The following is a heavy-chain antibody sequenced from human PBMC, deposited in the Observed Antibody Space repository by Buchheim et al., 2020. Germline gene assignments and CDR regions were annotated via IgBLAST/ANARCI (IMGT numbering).Heavy chain of an antibody. CDR2: IDPSDSYT. V-gene: IGHV5-10-1*01. J-gene: IGHJ4*02. D-gene: IGHD3-22*01. CDR3: ARHRAGYYDSSGYYVG. CDR1: GYSFTSYW. Sequence: EVQLVQSGAEVKKPGESLRISCKGSGYSFTSYWISWVRQMPGKGLEWMGRIDPSDSYTNYSPSFQGHVTISADKSISPAYLQCSSLKASDTAMYYCARHRAGYYDSSGYYVGWGQGTL.